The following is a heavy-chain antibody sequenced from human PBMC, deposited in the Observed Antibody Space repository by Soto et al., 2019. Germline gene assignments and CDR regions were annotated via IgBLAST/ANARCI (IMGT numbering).Heavy chain of an antibody. CDR3: ARYRDSSSSDY. J-gene: IGHJ4*02. Sequence: GESLKISCKGSGYSFASYWVNWVRQMPGKGLEWMGRIDPSDSYTNYSPSFQGHVTISADKSISTAYLQWSSLKASDTAMYYCARYRDSSSSDYWGQGTLVTVSS. CDR1: GYSFASYW. D-gene: IGHD6-13*01. CDR2: IDPSDSYT. V-gene: IGHV5-10-1*01.